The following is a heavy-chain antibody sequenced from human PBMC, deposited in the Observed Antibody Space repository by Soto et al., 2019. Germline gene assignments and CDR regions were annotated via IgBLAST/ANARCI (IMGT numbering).Heavy chain of an antibody. CDR1: GGSISSYY. V-gene: IGHV4-59*08. CDR3: ARLYSRWELPSRPWYFDL. Sequence: QVQLQESGPGLVKPSETLSLTCTVSGGSISSYYWSWIRQPPGKGLEWIGYIYYSGSTNYNPSLKSRVTISVDTSKIQFSLKLSSVTAADTAVYDCARLYSRWELPSRPWYFDLWGRGTLVTVSS. D-gene: IGHD1-26*01. CDR2: IYYSGST. J-gene: IGHJ2*01.